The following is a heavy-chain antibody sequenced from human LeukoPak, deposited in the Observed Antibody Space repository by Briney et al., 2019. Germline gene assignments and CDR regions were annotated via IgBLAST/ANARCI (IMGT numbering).Heavy chain of an antibody. V-gene: IGHV4-34*01. Sequence: SETLSLTCAVYGGSFSGYYWSWIRQPPGKGLEWIGEINHSGSTNYNPSLKSRVTISVDTSKNQFSLKLSSVTAADTAVYYCARVTEQLVPDYWGQGTLVTVSS. CDR3: ARVTEQLVPDY. CDR2: INHSGST. D-gene: IGHD6-6*01. J-gene: IGHJ4*02. CDR1: GGSFSGYY.